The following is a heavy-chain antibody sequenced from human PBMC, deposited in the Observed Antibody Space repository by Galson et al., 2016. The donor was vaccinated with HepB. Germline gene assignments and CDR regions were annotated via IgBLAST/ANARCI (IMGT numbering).Heavy chain of an antibody. Sequence: SLRLSCAASGFTFSSYDMNWVRQAPGKGLEWVSGISGSGDNTYYADSVKGRFTISRDNSKNTLYLQMNSLRAEDTAVYYCANSPLARPKNRYYYCTMDVWGQGTTVTVSS. CDR3: ANSPLARPKNRYYYCTMDV. CDR2: ISGSGDNT. J-gene: IGHJ6*02. CDR1: GFTFSSYD. V-gene: IGHV3-23*01. D-gene: IGHD6-6*01.